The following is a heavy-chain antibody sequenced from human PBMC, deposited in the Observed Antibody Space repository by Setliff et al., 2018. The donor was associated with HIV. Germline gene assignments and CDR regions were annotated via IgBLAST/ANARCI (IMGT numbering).Heavy chain of an antibody. CDR1: GYTFATYA. V-gene: IGHV1-3*01. J-gene: IGHJ6*03. CDR3: ARGRGNDYGDYSYYYYMDV. Sequence: GASVKVSCKASGYTFATYAVLWVRQAPGQRLESMGWINPGNGNTKYSQKFQGRATISMDASATTLYMELSSLRSEDTAVYYCARGRGNDYGDYSYYYYMDVWGKGTTVTVSS. CDR2: INPGNGNT. D-gene: IGHD4-17*01.